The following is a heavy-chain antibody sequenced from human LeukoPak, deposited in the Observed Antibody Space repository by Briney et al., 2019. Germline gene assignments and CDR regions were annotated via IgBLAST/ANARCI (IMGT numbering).Heavy chain of an antibody. CDR2: ITSCSSSI. D-gene: IGHD3-10*01. J-gene: IGHJ6*04. CDR1: GFPFSSYS. CDR3: ATAYYYGSGSYNYYYYGMDV. Sequence: PGGSLRLSCVASGFPFSSYSMNWVRQAPGKGLEWVSSITSCSSSIYYSDSLKGRFTISRDNAKNSLYLQMSSLRAEDTAVYYCATAYYYGSGSYNYYYYGMDVWGKGTTVTVSS. V-gene: IGHV3-21*01.